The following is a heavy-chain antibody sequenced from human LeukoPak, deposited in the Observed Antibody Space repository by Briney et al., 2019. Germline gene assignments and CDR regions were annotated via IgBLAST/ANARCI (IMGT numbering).Heavy chain of an antibody. V-gene: IGHV3-21*01. J-gene: IGHJ5*02. D-gene: IGHD6-13*01. CDR3: ARDMFGPYSSSLHPWFDP. Sequence: GGSLRLSCAASGFTFSSYSMNWVRQTPGKGLEWVSSISSSSSYIYYADSVKGRFTISRDNAKNSLYLQMNSLRAEDTAVYYCARDMFGPYSSSLHPWFDPWGQGTLVTVSS. CDR2: ISSSSSYI. CDR1: GFTFSSYS.